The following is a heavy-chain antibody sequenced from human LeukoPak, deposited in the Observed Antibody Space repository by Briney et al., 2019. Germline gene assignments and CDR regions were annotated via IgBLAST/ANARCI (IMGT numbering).Heavy chain of an antibody. CDR2: ISYDGSNK. D-gene: IGHD6-13*01. CDR1: GFTFSSYA. CDR3: ARDRDSSRTFDI. V-gene: IGHV3-30-3*01. Sequence: GGSLRLSCAASGFTFSSYAMHWVRQAPGKGLEWVAVISYDGSNKYHADSVKGRFTISRDNAKNSLYLQMSSLRAEDTAVYYCARDRDSSRTFDIWGQGTMVTVSS. J-gene: IGHJ3*02.